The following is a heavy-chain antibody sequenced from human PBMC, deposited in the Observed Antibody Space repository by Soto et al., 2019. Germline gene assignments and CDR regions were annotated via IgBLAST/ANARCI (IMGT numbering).Heavy chain of an antibody. V-gene: IGHV1-69*01. CDR3: ARGANGQLVPGGWFDP. J-gene: IGHJ5*02. CDR1: GGTFSSYA. Sequence: QVQLVQSGAEVKKPGSSVKVSCKASGGTFSSYAISWVREAPGQGLEWMGGIIPIFGTANYAQKFQGRVTITADESTSTAYMELSSLRSEDTAVYYCARGANGQLVPGGWFDPWGQGTLVTVSS. D-gene: IGHD6-6*01. CDR2: IIPIFGTA.